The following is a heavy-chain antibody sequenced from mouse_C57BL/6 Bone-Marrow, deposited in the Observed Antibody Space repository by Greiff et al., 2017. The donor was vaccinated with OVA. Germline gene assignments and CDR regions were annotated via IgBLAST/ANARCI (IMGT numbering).Heavy chain of an antibody. CDR2: IDPETGGT. D-gene: IGHD2-5*01. CDR1: GYTFTDYE. Sequence: VQLQQSGAELVRPGASVTLSCKASGYTFTDYEMHWVKQTPVHGLEWIGAIDPETGGTAYNQKFKGKAILTADKSSSTASMMLRSLTSDDSAVYYCTRGYSNYYAMDYWGQGTSVTVSS. V-gene: IGHV1-15*01. J-gene: IGHJ4*01. CDR3: TRGYSNYYAMDY.